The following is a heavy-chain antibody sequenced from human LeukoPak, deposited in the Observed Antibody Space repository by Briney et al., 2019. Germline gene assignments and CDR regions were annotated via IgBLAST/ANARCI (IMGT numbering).Heavy chain of an antibody. V-gene: IGHV4-59*01. CDR1: GGSLMTYY. CDR3: ARVETSYYYMDV. J-gene: IGHJ6*03. Sequence: PETLSLTRIVSGGSLMTYYRSCGPEPLQKGVGSSGLIFYSGVTTYNPYLQSRVATPVETTKNQFSLKLGSVTAADTAVYYCARVETSYYYMDVWGKGTTVTVSS. CDR2: IFYSGVT.